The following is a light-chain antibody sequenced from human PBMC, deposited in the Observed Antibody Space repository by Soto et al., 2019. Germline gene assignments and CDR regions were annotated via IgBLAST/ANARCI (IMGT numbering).Light chain of an antibody. CDR3: QQTYNTPRT. Sequence: DIQMTQSPSSLSASVGDRVTITCRAGQSISSHLNWYQQRPGKAPNLLIYATSNLQTGVPSRFSGSGSGTDFTLTISSLQPEDFATYYCQQTYNTPRTFGQGTKVEIK. CDR1: QSISSH. J-gene: IGKJ1*01. CDR2: ATS. V-gene: IGKV1-39*01.